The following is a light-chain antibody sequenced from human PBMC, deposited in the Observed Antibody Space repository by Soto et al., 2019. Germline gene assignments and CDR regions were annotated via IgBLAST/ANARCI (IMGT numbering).Light chain of an antibody. Sequence: LSCRASQSVSNSYLAWYQQKPGQAPRLLIYDASNRATGIPARFSGSGSGTDFTLTISSLEPEDFAVYYCQQRSNWPGFTFGPGTKVDIK. CDR1: QSVSNSY. V-gene: IGKV3-11*01. J-gene: IGKJ3*01. CDR3: QQRSNWPGFT. CDR2: DAS.